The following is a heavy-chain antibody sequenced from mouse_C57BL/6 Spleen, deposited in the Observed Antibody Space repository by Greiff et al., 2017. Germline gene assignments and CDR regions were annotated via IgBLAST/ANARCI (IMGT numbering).Heavy chain of an antibody. Sequence: QFQLQQSGAELARPGASVKMSCKASGYTFTSYTMHWVKQRPGQGLEWIGYINPSSGYTKYNQKFKDKATLTADKSSSTAYMQLSSLTSEDSAVYYCARFTTVVEYYFDYWGQGTTLTVSS. CDR2: INPSSGYT. D-gene: IGHD1-1*01. J-gene: IGHJ2*01. CDR1: GYTFTSYT. V-gene: IGHV1-4*01. CDR3: ARFTTVVEYYFDY.